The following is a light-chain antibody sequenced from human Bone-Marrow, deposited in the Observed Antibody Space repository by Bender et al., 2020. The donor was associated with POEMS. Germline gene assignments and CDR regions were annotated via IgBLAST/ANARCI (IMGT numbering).Light chain of an antibody. CDR2: GYN. J-gene: IGLJ3*02. CDR3: ATWDDRLNGPV. Sequence: QSVLTQPPSVSGAPGQRVTISCTGSSSNTGSGYDINWYQHLPGTAPKLLIYGYNNRPSGVPDRFSGSKSGTSASLAISGLQSADEADYYCATWDDRLNGPVFGGGTKLTVL. V-gene: IGLV1-50*01. CDR1: SSNTGSGYD.